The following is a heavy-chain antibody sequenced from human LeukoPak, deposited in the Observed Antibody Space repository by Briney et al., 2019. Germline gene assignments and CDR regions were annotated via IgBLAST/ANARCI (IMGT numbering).Heavy chain of an antibody. Sequence: ASVKVSCKASGYSFTSYGISWVREAPGRGLEWVGYISAYDGETRYAQKFQGRVTLTTDTSTGTVYMEMRRLRSDDTAVYYCARGGKNYFVFWGQGTLVTVSS. J-gene: IGHJ4*02. CDR1: GYSFTSYG. CDR2: ISAYDGET. V-gene: IGHV1-18*01. CDR3: ARGGKNYFVF. D-gene: IGHD1-26*01.